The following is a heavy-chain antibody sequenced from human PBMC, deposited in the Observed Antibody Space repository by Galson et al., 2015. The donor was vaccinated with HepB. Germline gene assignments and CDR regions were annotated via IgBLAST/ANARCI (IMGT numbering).Heavy chain of an antibody. CDR3: TPDLGVLQYGV. CDR2: IKSKTDGGTT. Sequence: SLRLSCAASGFTFSNASMSWVRQAPGKGLEWVGRIKSKTDGGTTDYAAPVKGRFTISRDDSKSTLYLQMNSLKTEDTAVYYCTPDLGVLQYGVGGQGALVTVSS. D-gene: IGHD4-11*01. J-gene: IGHJ1*01. V-gene: IGHV3-15*01. CDR1: GFTFSNAS.